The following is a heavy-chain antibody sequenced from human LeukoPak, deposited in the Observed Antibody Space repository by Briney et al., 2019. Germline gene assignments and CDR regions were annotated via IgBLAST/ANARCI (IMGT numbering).Heavy chain of an antibody. V-gene: IGHV1-69*13. Sequence: ASVKVSCKASGYTFTSYAISWVRQAPGQGLEWMGGIIPIFGTANYAQKFQGRVTITADESTSTAYMELSSLRSEDTAVYYCASRYCTNGVCSTMDYWGQGTLVTVSS. D-gene: IGHD2-8*01. CDR1: GYTFTSYA. CDR3: ASRYCTNGVCSTMDY. CDR2: IIPIFGTA. J-gene: IGHJ4*02.